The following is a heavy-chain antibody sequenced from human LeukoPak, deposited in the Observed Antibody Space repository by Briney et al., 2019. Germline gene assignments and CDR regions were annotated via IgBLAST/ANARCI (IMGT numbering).Heavy chain of an antibody. V-gene: IGHV3-30*04. Sequence: PGGSLRLSCAASGFTFSSYAMHWVRQAPGKGLEWVAVISYDGSNKYYADSVKGRFTISRDNSKNTLYLQMNSLRAEDTAVYYCARAAGEGQLPSYFDYWGQGTLVTVSS. D-gene: IGHD2-2*01. CDR2: ISYDGSNK. CDR3: ARAAGEGQLPSYFDY. CDR1: GFTFSSYA. J-gene: IGHJ4*02.